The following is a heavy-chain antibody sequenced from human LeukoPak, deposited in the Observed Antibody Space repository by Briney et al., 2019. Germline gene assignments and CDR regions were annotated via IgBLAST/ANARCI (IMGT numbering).Heavy chain of an antibody. D-gene: IGHD5-18*01. CDR3: ARAGGQLGFGQGELDY. Sequence: SETLSLTCTVSGGSISSYYWSWVRQPPGKGLEWIGYIYYSGSTNYNPSLKSRVTISVDTSKNQFSLKLSSVTAADTAVYYCARAGGQLGFGQGELDYWGQGTLVTVSS. CDR2: IYYSGST. J-gene: IGHJ4*02. V-gene: IGHV4-59*08. CDR1: GGSISSYY.